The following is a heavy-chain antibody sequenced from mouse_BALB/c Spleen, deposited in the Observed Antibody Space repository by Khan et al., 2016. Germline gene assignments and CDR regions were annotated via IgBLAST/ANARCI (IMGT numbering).Heavy chain of an antibody. CDR2: ISTYSGNT. V-gene: IGHV1S137*01. Sequence: QVQLQQSGPELVRPGVSVKISCKGSGYTFTDYAVHWVKRSHAKSLEWIGIISTYSGNTNYNQKFKDKATMTVDKSSSTAYMELARLTSEDSAIYYCASDYGGLYWYFDVWGAGTTVTVSS. J-gene: IGHJ1*01. CDR3: ASDYGGLYWYFDV. D-gene: IGHD1-1*02. CDR1: GYTFTDYA.